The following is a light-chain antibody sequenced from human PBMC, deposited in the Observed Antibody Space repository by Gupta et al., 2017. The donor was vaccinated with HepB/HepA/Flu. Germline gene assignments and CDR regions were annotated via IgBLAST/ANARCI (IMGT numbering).Light chain of an antibody. CDR1: QAINKF. V-gene: IGKV1-39*01. CDR2: DAS. J-gene: IGKJ3*01. Sequence: DIQMTQSPSSLSASVGDRVTITCRTSQAINKFVNWYQQKPGKAPNLLISDASTLQSGVPSRFSGSGSGTNFTLTIRSLQPGDFATYYCQESYSTPFTFGHGSKVDIK. CDR3: QESYSTPFT.